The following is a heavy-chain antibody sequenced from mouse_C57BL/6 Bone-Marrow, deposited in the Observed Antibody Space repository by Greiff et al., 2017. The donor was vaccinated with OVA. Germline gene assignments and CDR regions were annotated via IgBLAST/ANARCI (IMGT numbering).Heavy chain of an antibody. Sequence: QVQLQQSGAELVKPGASVKISCKASGYAFSSYWMNWVKQRPGKGLEWIGQIYPGDGDTNYNGKFKGKATLTADKSSSTAYMQLSSLTSEDSAVYFCARSDYGYPYFDYWGQGTTLTVSS. CDR2: IYPGDGDT. D-gene: IGHD2-2*01. CDR1: GYAFSSYW. V-gene: IGHV1-80*01. J-gene: IGHJ2*01. CDR3: ARSDYGYPYFDY.